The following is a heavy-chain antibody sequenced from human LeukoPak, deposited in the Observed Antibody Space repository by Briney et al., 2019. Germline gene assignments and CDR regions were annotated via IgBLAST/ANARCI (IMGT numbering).Heavy chain of an antibody. J-gene: IGHJ4*02. Sequence: GGSLRLSCAASGFTFSSYGMHWVRQAPGKGLEWVAVIWYDGSNKYYADSVKGRFTISRDNFKNTLYLQMNSPRAEDTAVYYCAKDPARYCTNGVCWKYYFDYWGQGTLVTVSS. D-gene: IGHD2-8*01. CDR2: IWYDGSNK. CDR1: GFTFSSYG. V-gene: IGHV3-30*02. CDR3: AKDPARYCTNGVCWKYYFDY.